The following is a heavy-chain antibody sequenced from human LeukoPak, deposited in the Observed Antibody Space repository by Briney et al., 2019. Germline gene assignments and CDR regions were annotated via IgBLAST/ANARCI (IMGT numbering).Heavy chain of an antibody. V-gene: IGHV4-4*07. J-gene: IGHJ5*02. Sequence: SETLSLTCTVSGGSISSYYWSWIRQPAGKGLEWIGRIYTSGSTNYNPSLKSRVTMSVDTSKNQFSLKLSSVTAADTAAYYCARDDSSSWYGLFGFDPWGQGTLVTVSS. CDR2: IYTSGST. CDR1: GGSISSYY. D-gene: IGHD6-13*01. CDR3: ARDDSSSWYGLFGFDP.